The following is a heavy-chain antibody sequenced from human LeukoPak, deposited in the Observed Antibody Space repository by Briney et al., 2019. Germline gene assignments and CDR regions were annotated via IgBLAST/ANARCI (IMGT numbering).Heavy chain of an antibody. CDR1: GGSVSHYY. CDR2: IHFIGNT. V-gene: IGHV4-59*08. D-gene: IGHD2-8*01. Sequence: PSEGLSVTRMGSGGSVSHYYWRWMRQPPGPGVEWIGYIHFIGNTKYNPSLMCRVAFSIETSISQSPLNRRCATAAHTAVYYCARHKVTGTCTLEIWGQGTLVTVSS. J-gene: IGHJ4*02. CDR3: ARHKVTGTCTLEI.